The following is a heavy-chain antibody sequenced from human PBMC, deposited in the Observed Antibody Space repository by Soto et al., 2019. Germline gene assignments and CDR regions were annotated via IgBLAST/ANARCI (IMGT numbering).Heavy chain of an antibody. CDR2: ISSTSNPI. Sequence: PGGSLRLSCVDSGFTFSSYSMNWVRQAPGKGLEWVSSISSTSNPIFYADSVKGRFTISRDNAKSSLYLQMNSLRAEDTAVYFCLRGGRGYTRDDVLDTWGQGTMVTVSS. CDR3: LRGGRGYTRDDVLDT. D-gene: IGHD2-2*02. V-gene: IGHV3-21*06. J-gene: IGHJ3*02. CDR1: GFTFSSYS.